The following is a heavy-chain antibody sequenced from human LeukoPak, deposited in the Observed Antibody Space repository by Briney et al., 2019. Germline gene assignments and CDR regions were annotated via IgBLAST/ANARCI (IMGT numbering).Heavy chain of an antibody. CDR2: IKSKTDGGTT. D-gene: IGHD2-2*02. J-gene: IGHJ4*02. CDR3: TTLGYCSSTSCYN. CDR1: GFTFSDAW. V-gene: IGHV3-15*01. Sequence: GGSLRLSCAASGFTFSDAWMSWVRQAPGQGLEWVGRIKSKTDGGTTDYAAPVKGRFTISRDDSKNTLYLQMNSLKTEDTAVYYCTTLGYCSSTSCYNWGQRTLVTVSS.